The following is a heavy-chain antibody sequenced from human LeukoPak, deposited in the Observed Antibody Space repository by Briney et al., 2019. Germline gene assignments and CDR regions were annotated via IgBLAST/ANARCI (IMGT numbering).Heavy chain of an antibody. D-gene: IGHD2-15*01. V-gene: IGHV1-2*06. J-gene: IGHJ4*02. CDR1: GYTFTGYY. CDR2: INPNSGGT. Sequence: ASVTVSCKASGYTFTGYYMHWVRQAPGQGLEWMGRINPNSGGTNYAQKFQGRVTMTRDTSISTAYMELSRLRSDDTAVYYCARGVGPDAHKKAGGLFDYWGQGTLVTVSS. CDR3: ARGVGPDAHKKAGGLFDY.